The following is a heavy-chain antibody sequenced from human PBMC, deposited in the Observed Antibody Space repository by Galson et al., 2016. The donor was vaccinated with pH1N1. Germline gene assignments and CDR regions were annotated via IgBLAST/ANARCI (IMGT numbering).Heavy chain of an antibody. CDR2: IDWDDDK. J-gene: IGHJ3*02. Sequence: LTCTFSGFSLSGSGMSVSWIRQPPGKALEWLARIDWDDDKFYSTSLQTRLTISKDTSKNQVVLTMTNMDPVDTATYYCARTKRRGGWAFDIWGQGTIITVSS. CDR3: ARTKRRGGWAFDI. V-gene: IGHV2-70*16. CDR1: GFSLSGSGMS. D-gene: IGHD6-19*01.